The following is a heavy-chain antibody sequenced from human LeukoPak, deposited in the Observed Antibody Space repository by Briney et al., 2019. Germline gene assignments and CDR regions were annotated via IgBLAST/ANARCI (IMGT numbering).Heavy chain of an antibody. CDR1: GFIVSNTY. Sequence: GGSLRLSCEASGFIVSNTYMSWVRQAPGKGLEWVSVIYSGGDTYYADAVKGRFTISRDSFSNTLYLQMNSLRAEDTAVYYCARETSTMVRGVNWFDPWGLGTLVTVSS. CDR2: IYSGGDT. J-gene: IGHJ5*02. D-gene: IGHD3-10*01. V-gene: IGHV3-53*01. CDR3: ARETSTMVRGVNWFDP.